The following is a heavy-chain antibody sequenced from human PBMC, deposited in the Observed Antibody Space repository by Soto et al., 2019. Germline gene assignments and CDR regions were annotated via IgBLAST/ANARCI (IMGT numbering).Heavy chain of an antibody. CDR2: INHSGST. Sequence: SETLSLTCAVYGGSFSGYYWSWIRQPPGKGLEWIGEINHSGSTNYNPSLKSRVTTSVDTSKNQFSLKLSSVTAADTAVYYCARQPTWIAAAGTPTYYYFDYWGQGTLVTVSS. J-gene: IGHJ4*02. CDR3: ARQPTWIAAAGTPTYYYFDY. CDR1: GGSFSGYY. D-gene: IGHD6-13*01. V-gene: IGHV4-34*01.